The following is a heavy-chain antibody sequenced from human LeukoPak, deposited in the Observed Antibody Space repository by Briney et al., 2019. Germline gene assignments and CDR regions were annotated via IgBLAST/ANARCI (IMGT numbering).Heavy chain of an antibody. J-gene: IGHJ4*02. CDR3: ARAGRYCSSTSCYSLDVY. Sequence: ASVKVSCKASGYTFTSYGTSWVRQAPGQGLEWMGWISAYNGNTNYAQKLQGRVTMTTDTSTSTAYMELRSLRSDDTAVYYCARAGRYCSSTSCYSLDVYWGQGTLVTVSS. D-gene: IGHD2-2*02. V-gene: IGHV1-18*01. CDR1: GYTFTSYG. CDR2: ISAYNGNT.